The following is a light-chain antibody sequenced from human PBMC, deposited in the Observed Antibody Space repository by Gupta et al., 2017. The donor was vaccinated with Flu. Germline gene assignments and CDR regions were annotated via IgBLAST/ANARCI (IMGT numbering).Light chain of an antibody. Sequence: SPATLSLSPGDRATLSCRARQSVRDYLAWYQQKPGQAPRLLIYDTSNRATGIPARFSGSGSGTDYTLTITSLEPEDFAVYFCQQRSDWLSFGGGTKVEIK. CDR2: DTS. CDR3: QQRSDWLS. V-gene: IGKV3-11*01. CDR1: QSVRDY. J-gene: IGKJ4*01.